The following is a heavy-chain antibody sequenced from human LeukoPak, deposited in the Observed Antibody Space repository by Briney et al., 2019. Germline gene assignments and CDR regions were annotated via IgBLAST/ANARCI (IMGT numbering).Heavy chain of an antibody. CDR3: AKGLGSGWYEVDY. J-gene: IGHJ4*02. CDR2: ISGSSGST. CDR1: GFTFSSHG. D-gene: IGHD6-19*01. V-gene: IGHV3-23*01. Sequence: GGSLRLSCAASGFTFSSHGMNWVRQPPGKGLEWFSAISGSSGSTYYADSVKGRFTISRDNSKNTLYVQMNSLRVEDTAVYYCAKGLGSGWYEVDYWGQGTLVTVSS.